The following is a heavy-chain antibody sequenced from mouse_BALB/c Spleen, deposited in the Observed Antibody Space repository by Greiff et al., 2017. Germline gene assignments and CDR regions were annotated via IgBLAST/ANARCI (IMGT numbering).Heavy chain of an antibody. CDR2: ISSGGSYT. Sequence: EVQLQESGGDLVKPGGSLKLSCAASGFTFSSYGMSWVRQTPDKRLEWVATISSGGSYTYYPDSVKGRFTISRDNAKNTLYLQMSSLKSEDTAMYYCARHYGSSTYAMDYWGQGTSVTVSS. CDR3: ARHYGSSTYAMDY. J-gene: IGHJ4*01. V-gene: IGHV5-6*01. CDR1: GFTFSSYG. D-gene: IGHD1-1*01.